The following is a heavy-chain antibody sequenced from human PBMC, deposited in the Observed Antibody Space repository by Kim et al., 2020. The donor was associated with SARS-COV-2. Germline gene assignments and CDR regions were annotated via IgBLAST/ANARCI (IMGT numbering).Heavy chain of an antibody. D-gene: IGHD3-10*01. CDR3: ARDFLSLRGVTPYYYGMDV. J-gene: IGHJ6*02. V-gene: IGHV3-33*01. CDR1: GFTFSSYG. CDR2: IWYDGSNK. Sequence: GGSLRLSCAASGFTFSSYGMHWVRQAPGKGLEWVAVIWYDGSNKYYADSVKGRFTISRDNSKNTLYLQMNSLRAEDTAVYYCARDFLSLRGVTPYYYGMDVWGQGTTVTVSS.